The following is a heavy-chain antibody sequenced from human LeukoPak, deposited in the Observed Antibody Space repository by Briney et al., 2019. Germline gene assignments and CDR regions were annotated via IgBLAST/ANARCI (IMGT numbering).Heavy chain of an antibody. V-gene: IGHV4-59*01. CDR1: GGSISSYY. CDR2: IYYSGST. CDR3: ASGRFHNYYDSSGYYYV. D-gene: IGHD3-22*01. Sequence: SETLSLTCTVSGGSISSYYWSWIRQPPGQGLEWIGYIYYSGSTNYNPSLKSRVTISVDTSKNQFSLKLSSVTAADTAVYYCASGRFHNYYDSSGYYYVWGRGTLVTVSS. J-gene: IGHJ4*02.